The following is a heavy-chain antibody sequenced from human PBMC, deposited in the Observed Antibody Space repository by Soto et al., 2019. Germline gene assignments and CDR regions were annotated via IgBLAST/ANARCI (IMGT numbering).Heavy chain of an antibody. CDR1: GGSVSSGNYY. D-gene: IGHD1-26*01. J-gene: IGHJ4*02. CDR3: AIDSGAYQPFDS. Sequence: QVQLQESGPGLVKPSETLSLTCTVSGGSVSSGNYYWSWIRQPPGKGLEWIGNIYYDGSTYYSPSLKSRVTMSADTSKNQFSLKLNSVTAAATAVYYCAIDSGAYQPFDSWGQGTLVTVSS. CDR2: IYYDGST. V-gene: IGHV4-61*01.